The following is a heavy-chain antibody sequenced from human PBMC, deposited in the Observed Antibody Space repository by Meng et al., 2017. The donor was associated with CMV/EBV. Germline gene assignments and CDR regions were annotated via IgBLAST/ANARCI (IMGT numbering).Heavy chain of an antibody. J-gene: IGHJ4*02. V-gene: IGHV2-5*02. CDR2: IYWDDDK. Sequence: QTSLKESVPTLVKPTQTLTLTCPFSGFSLSTSGVGVGWIRQPPGKALEWLALIYWDDDKRYSPSLKSRLTITKDTSKNQVVLTMTNMDPVDTATYYCARIAAAGRFDYWGQGTLVTVSS. CDR3: ARIAAAGRFDY. CDR1: GFSLSTSGVG. D-gene: IGHD6-13*01.